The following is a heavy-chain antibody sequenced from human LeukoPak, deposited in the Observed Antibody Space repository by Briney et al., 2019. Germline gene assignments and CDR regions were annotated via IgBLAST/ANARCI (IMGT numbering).Heavy chain of an antibody. D-gene: IGHD3-3*01. J-gene: IGHJ4*02. CDR2: FDPEDGET. CDR1: GYTFTDYY. CDR3: ATTPSYYDFWSGLLD. Sequence: GASVKVSCKASGYTFTDYYMHWVQQAPGKGLEWMGGFDPEDGETIYAQKFQGRVTMTEDTSTDTAYMELSSLRSEDTAVYYCATTPSYYDFWSGLLDRGQGTLVTVSS. V-gene: IGHV1-24*01.